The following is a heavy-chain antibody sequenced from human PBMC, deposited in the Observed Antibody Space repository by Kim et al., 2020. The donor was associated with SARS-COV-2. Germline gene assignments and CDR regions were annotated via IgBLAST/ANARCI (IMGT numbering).Heavy chain of an antibody. CDR2: INADNGNT. CDR1: GYTFTSYA. CDR3: ARLDNYYYYYGMDV. V-gene: IGHV1-3*01. Sequence: ASVKVSCKASGYTFTSYAMHWVRQAPGQRLEWMGWINADNGNTKYSQKFQGRVTITRDTSASTAYMELSSLRSEDTAVYYCARLDNYYYYYGMDVWGQGTTVTVSS. J-gene: IGHJ6*02. D-gene: IGHD2-2*03.